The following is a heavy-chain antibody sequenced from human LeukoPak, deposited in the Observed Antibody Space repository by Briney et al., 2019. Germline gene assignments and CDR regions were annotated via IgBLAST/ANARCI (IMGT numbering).Heavy chain of an antibody. J-gene: IGHJ4*02. CDR2: MSNSGETT. CDR3: AREATFKAYNFDY. Sequence: PGGSLRLSCAASGFSFSSYAMSWVRQVPGKGLEWVSAMSNSGETTYYADSVKGRFTISRDNSKNTLYLQMNSLRAEDTAVYFCAREATFKAYNFDYWGQGTVVTVSS. D-gene: IGHD5-24*01. CDR1: GFSFSSYA. V-gene: IGHV3-23*01.